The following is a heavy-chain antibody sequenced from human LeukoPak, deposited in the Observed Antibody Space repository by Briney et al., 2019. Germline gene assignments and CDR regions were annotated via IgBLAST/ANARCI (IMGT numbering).Heavy chain of an antibody. Sequence: PSETLSLTCTVSGGSISSGTYWSWTRQPAGKGLEWIGLIYTSGSTNYNPSLKSRVTISLDFSRNQFSLKLSSVTAADTAVYYCARMLVGAKVFDYWGQGTLVTVSS. D-gene: IGHD1-26*01. V-gene: IGHV4-61*02. J-gene: IGHJ4*02. CDR2: IYTSGST. CDR1: GGSISSGTY. CDR3: ARMLVGAKVFDY.